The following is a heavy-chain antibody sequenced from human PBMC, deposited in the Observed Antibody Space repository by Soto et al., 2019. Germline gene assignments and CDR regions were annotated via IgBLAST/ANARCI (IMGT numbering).Heavy chain of an antibody. Sequence: GGSLRLSCPPAGGRFSISPMHLVRPAPGKGPEWVALISYDGTNKFYADSVKGRFTISRDNSKSTLYLHVDSLRPEDAAVYYCARDPKTTGGQHWAFNYFDSWGQGTRVTVSA. CDR3: ARDPKTTGGQHWAFNYFDS. J-gene: IGHJ4*02. CDR2: ISYDGTNK. D-gene: IGHD2-8*02. V-gene: IGHV3-30-3*01. CDR1: GGRFSISP.